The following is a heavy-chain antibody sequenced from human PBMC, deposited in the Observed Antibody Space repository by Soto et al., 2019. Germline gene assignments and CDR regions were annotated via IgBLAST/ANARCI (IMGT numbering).Heavy chain of an antibody. CDR2: ISSSSSYI. CDR1: GFTFSSYS. Sequence: RRLSCAASGFTFSSYSMNWVRQAPGKGLEWVSSISSSSSYIYYADSVKGRFTISRDNAKNSLYLQMNSLRAEDTAVCYCERDDPYYYGMDVWGRGTTVTVSS. J-gene: IGHJ6*02. V-gene: IGHV3-21*01. CDR3: ERDDPYYYGMDV.